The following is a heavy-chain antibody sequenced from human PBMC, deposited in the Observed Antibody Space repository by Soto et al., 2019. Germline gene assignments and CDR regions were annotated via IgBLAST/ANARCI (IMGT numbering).Heavy chain of an antibody. CDR3: AKDRFYDSTGYSQGGWFDP. J-gene: IGHJ5*02. CDR2: ISASGGST. CDR1: GFTFKNYG. V-gene: IGHV3-23*01. Sequence: EVQLLESGGGLIQPGGSLRLSCAASGFTFKNYGMNWVRQAPGKGLEWVSVISASGGSTYYVESVKGRFTISRDNSKNTVYLQMNSLRAEDTAVYYCAKDRFYDSTGYSQGGWFDPWGQGTQVTVSS. D-gene: IGHD3-22*01.